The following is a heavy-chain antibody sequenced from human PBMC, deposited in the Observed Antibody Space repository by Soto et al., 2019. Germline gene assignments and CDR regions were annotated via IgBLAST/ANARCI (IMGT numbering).Heavy chain of an antibody. Sequence: GGSLRRSCAASGFAFTRYSMNWVRPAPGKGLEWVSSISSTTNYIYYADSMKGRFTVSRDNAKNSVYLEMNSLSAEDTAVYYCARESEDLTSNFDYWGQGTLVTVSS. CDR1: GFAFTRYS. J-gene: IGHJ4*02. CDR3: ARESEDLTSNFDY. CDR2: ISSTTNYI. V-gene: IGHV3-21*01.